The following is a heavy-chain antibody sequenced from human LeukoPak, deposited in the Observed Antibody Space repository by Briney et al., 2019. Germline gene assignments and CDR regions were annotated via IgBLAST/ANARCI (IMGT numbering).Heavy chain of an antibody. CDR1: GFTFSSYS. V-gene: IGHV3-23*01. D-gene: IGHD2-2*01. Sequence: GGSLRLSCAASGFTFSSYSMSWVRQAPGKGLEWVSAISGSGGSTYYADSVKGRFTISRDNSKNTLYLQMNSLRAEDTAVYYCAKGAQLGWYYYYYMDVWGKGTTVTVSS. J-gene: IGHJ6*03. CDR2: ISGSGGST. CDR3: AKGAQLGWYYYYYMDV.